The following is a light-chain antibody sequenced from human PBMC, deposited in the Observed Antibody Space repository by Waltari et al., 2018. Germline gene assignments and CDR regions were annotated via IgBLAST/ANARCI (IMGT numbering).Light chain of an antibody. Sequence: ELVLTQSPATLSLSLGDRPTLSYRPSQSVSSYLVCYQLRPGQAPRLLIYDASNRATGIPARFSGRGSETDFTLTISSLEPENFAVYYCQQRSNGPLTSGGRTKVEI. CDR2: DAS. J-gene: IGKJ4*01. CDR3: QQRSNGPLT. CDR1: QSVSSY. V-gene: IGKV3-11*01.